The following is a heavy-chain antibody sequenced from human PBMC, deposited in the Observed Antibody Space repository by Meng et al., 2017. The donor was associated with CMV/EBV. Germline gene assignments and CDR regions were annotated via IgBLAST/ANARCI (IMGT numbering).Heavy chain of an antibody. V-gene: IGHV3-11*01. D-gene: IGHD6-13*01. J-gene: IGHJ4*02. Sequence: GESLKISCAASGFTFSDYYMSWIRQAPGKGLEWVSYISSSGSTIYYADFVKGRFTISRDNAKNSLYLQMNSLRAEDTAVYYCARDRYINWGVRGAAASSWGQGTLVTVSS. CDR3: ARDRYINWGVRGAAASS. CDR2: ISSSGSTI. CDR1: GFTFSDYY.